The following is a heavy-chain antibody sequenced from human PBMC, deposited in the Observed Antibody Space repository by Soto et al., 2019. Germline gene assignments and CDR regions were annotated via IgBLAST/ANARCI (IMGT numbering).Heavy chain of an antibody. Sequence: SETLSLTCTVSGGSISSGGYYWSWIRQHPGKGLEWIGYIYYSGSTYYNPSLKSRVTISVDTSKNQFSLKLSSVTAADTAVYYCSRDKSARYYYNGMDVWGQGTTVTVSS. V-gene: IGHV4-31*03. CDR2: IYYSGST. J-gene: IGHJ6*02. CDR1: GGSISSGGYY. D-gene: IGHD6-6*01. CDR3: SRDKSARYYYNGMDV.